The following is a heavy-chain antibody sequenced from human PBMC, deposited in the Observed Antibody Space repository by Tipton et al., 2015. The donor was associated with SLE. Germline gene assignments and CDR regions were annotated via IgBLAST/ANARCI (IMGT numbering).Heavy chain of an antibody. D-gene: IGHD6-19*01. CDR1: GGSLSNYY. J-gene: IGHJ2*01. V-gene: IGHV4-4*08. CDR3: ARGVRIAVVKGWYFDL. CDR2: IYSSGTT. Sequence: TLSLTCTVSGGSLSNYYWSWIRQTPGEGLEWIGYIYSSGTTNYNSSLKSRVTISVDTSNNQFSLKLSSVTAADTAVYYCARGVRIAVVKGWYFDLWGRGTLVTVSS.